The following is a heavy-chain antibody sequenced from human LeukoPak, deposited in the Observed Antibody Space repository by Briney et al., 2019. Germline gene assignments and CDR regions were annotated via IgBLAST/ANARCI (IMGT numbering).Heavy chain of an antibody. CDR3: ARVVTGHFDC. CDR2: IFYTGTT. J-gene: IGHJ4*02. CDR1: GGSISGYY. Sequence: SETPSLTCTVSGGSISGYYWIWIRQPPGKGLEWMGEIFYTGTTNYNPSLKSRVSISVHTSNTHFALKLSSVNAADTAVYYCARVVTGHFDCWGQGTLVTVSS. V-gene: IGHV4-59*01. D-gene: IGHD2-21*02.